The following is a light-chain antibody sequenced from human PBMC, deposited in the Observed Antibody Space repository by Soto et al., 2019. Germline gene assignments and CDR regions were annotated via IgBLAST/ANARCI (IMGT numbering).Light chain of an antibody. Sequence: NFMLTQPHSVSESPGKTVTISCTRSSGSIASNYVQWYQQRPGSAPTTVIYEDNQRPSGVPDRFSGSIDSSSNSASLTISGVKTEYEADYYCQSYDSSNVVFGRGTKLTVL. J-gene: IGLJ2*01. V-gene: IGLV6-57*03. CDR1: SGSIASNY. CDR3: QSYDSSNVV. CDR2: EDN.